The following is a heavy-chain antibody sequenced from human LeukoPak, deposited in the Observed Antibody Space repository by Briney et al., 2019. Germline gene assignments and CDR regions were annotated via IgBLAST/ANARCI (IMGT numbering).Heavy chain of an antibody. CDR1: GGSISSSSYY. CDR3: ARQDYDFWSGYYLPVGPPGEYYFDY. J-gene: IGHJ4*02. Sequence: SETLSLTCTVSGGSISSSSYYWGWIRQPPGKGLEWIGSIYYSGSTYYNPSLKSRVTISVDTSKNQFSLKLSSVTAADTAVYYCARQDYDFWSGYYLPVGPPGEYYFDYWGRGTLVTVSS. V-gene: IGHV4-39*01. CDR2: IYYSGST. D-gene: IGHD3-3*01.